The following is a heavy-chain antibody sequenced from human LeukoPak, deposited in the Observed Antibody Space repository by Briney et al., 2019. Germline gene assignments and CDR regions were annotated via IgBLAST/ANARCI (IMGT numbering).Heavy chain of an antibody. CDR3: RAVAGDFDY. D-gene: IGHD6-19*01. V-gene: IGHV4-4*08. Sequence: SETLSLTCTVSGGSISSYYWSWIRQPPGKGLEWIGYIYTSGSTNYNPSLKSRATMSVDTSKNQFSLKLSSVTAADTAVYYCRAVAGDFDYWGQGTLVTVSS. CDR1: GGSISSYY. J-gene: IGHJ4*02. CDR2: IYTSGST.